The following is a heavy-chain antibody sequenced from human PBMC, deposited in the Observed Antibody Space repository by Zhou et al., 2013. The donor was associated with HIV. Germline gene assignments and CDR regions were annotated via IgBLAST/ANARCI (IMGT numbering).Heavy chain of an antibody. J-gene: IGHJ6*03. D-gene: IGHD3-3*01. CDR2: IIPILGIA. Sequence: QVRLVQSGAEVKKPGSSVKVSCKASGGTFSSYAISWVRQAPGQGLEWMGRIIPILGIANYAQKFQGRVTITADKSTSTAYMELSSLRSEDTAVYYCARATTYYDFWSGPEPIYYMDVWGKGTTVTVSS. CDR1: GGTFSSYA. V-gene: IGHV1-69*04. CDR3: ARATTYYDFWSGPEPIYYMDV.